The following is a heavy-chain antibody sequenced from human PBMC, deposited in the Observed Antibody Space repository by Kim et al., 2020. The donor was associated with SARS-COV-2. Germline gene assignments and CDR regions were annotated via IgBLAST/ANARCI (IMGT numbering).Heavy chain of an antibody. J-gene: IGHJ4*02. CDR2: ISYDGSNK. CDR3: AKGPLDETHYYFDY. CDR1: GFTFSSYG. Sequence: GGSLRLSCAASGFTFSSYGMHWVRQAPGKGLEWVAVISYDGSNKYYADSVKGRFTISRDNSKNTLYLQMNSLRAEDTAVYYCAKGPLDETHYYFDYWGQGTLVTVSS. V-gene: IGHV3-30*18.